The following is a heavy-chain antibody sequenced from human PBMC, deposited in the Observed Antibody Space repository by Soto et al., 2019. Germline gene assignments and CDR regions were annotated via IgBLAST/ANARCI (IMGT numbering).Heavy chain of an antibody. V-gene: IGHV1-58*02. J-gene: IGHJ6*02. CDR2: IVVGSGHT. CDR1: GFTFISSA. Sequence: QMQLVQSGPEVKKPGTSVKVSCKTSGFTFISSAMQWVRQARGQRLEWIGWIVVGSGHTNYAQKFQERATSXXDXSXITANVELSSLRSEDTAVYYCAAASSTPGGYNGMDVWGQGTTVTVSS. CDR3: AAASSTPGGYNGMDV. D-gene: IGHD2-2*01.